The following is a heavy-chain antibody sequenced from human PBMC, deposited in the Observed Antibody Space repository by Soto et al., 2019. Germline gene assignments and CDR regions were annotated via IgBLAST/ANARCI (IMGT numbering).Heavy chain of an antibody. CDR2: INHSGST. D-gene: IGHD3-3*01. Sequence: SETLSLTCAVYGGSFSGYYRNWIRQSPGKGLEWIGEINHSGSTNYNPSLKSRVTISLDTSKNQFSLRLSSVTAADTAVYYCATAHYECWSGFSQKHYFDYWGQGTQVTVSS. V-gene: IGHV4-34*01. CDR1: GGSFSGYY. CDR3: ATAHYECWSGFSQKHYFDY. J-gene: IGHJ4*02.